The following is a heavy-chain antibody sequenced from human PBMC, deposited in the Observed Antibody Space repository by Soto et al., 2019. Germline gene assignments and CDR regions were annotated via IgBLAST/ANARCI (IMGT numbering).Heavy chain of an antibody. CDR1: GGSISSYY. J-gene: IGHJ4*02. Sequence: PSETLSLTCTVSGGSISSYYWSWIRQPPGKGLEWIGYIYYGGSTNYNPSLKSRVTISVDTSKNQFSLKLSSVTAADTAVYYCARRTKRGYFDYWGQGTLVTVSS. CDR3: ARRTKRGYFDY. CDR2: IYYGGST. V-gene: IGHV4-59*01. D-gene: IGHD3-10*01.